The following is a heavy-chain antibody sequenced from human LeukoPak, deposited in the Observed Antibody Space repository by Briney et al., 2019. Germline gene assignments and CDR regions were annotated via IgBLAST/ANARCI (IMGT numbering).Heavy chain of an antibody. D-gene: IGHD2-2*01. V-gene: IGHV3-21*01. Sequence: GGSLRLSCAASGFTFSSYSMNWVRQAPGKGLEWVSSISTSSSYIYYADSVKGRFTISRDNAKNSLYLQMNSLRAEDTAVYYCARALLCSSTSCYPGPLCYFDYWGQGTLVTVSS. CDR1: GFTFSSYS. J-gene: IGHJ4*02. CDR3: ARALLCSSTSCYPGPLCYFDY. CDR2: ISTSSSYI.